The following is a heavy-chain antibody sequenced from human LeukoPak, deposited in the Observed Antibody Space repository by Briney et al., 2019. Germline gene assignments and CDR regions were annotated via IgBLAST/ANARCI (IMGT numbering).Heavy chain of an antibody. CDR3: AKGEIAARLRNWFDP. CDR1: GFTFSSYA. D-gene: IGHD6-6*01. J-gene: IGHJ5*02. CDR2: ISGSGGST. V-gene: IGHV3-23*01. Sequence: QPGGSLRLSCAASGFTFSSYAMSWVRQAPGKGLEWVSAISGSGGSTYYADSVKGRFTISRDNSKNTLYPQMNSLRAEDTAVYYCAKGEIAARLRNWFDPWGQGTLVTVSS.